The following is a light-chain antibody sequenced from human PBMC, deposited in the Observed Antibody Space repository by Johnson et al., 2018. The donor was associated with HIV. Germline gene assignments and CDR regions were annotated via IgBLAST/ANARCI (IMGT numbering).Light chain of an antibody. J-gene: IGLJ1*01. CDR1: SSNIGNND. CDR2: DNN. Sequence: QSVLTQPPSVSAAPGQKVTISCSGSSSNIGNNDVSWYQQLPGTPPKLLIYDNNKRPPGVHDRFSDSKSGTSATLGITGLQTGDEADYYCGTWDSSLSAHYIFGTGTKVTVL. V-gene: IGLV1-51*01. CDR3: GTWDSSLSAHYI.